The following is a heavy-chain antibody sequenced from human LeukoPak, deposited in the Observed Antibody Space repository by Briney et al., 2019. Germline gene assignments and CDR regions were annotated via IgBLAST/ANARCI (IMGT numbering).Heavy chain of an antibody. V-gene: IGHV1-2*02. CDR2: INPNSGGT. D-gene: IGHD6-13*01. J-gene: IGHJ6*03. CDR1: GYTFTSYY. Sequence: GASVKVSCKASGYTFTSYYMHWVRQAPGQGLEWMGWINPNSGGTNYAQKFQGGVTMTRDTSISTAYMELSRLRSDDTAVYYCARDVGYSSSWYEKIYYYYHYMDVWGKGTTVTVSS. CDR3: ARDVGYSSSWYEKIYYYYHYMDV.